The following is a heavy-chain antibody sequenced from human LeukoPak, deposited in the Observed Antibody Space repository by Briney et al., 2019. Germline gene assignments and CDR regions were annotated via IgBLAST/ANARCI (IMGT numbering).Heavy chain of an antibody. CDR3: AKSQLPSWGAFDI. J-gene: IGHJ3*02. CDR1: GGSISSSSYY. CDR2: IYYSGST. D-gene: IGHD2-2*01. V-gene: IGHV4-30-4*08. Sequence: PSETLSLTCTVSGGSISSSSYYWSWIRQPPGKGLEWIGYIYYSGSTYYNPSLKSRVTISVDTSKNQFSLKLSSVTAADTAVYYCAKSQLPSWGAFDIWGQGTMVTVSS.